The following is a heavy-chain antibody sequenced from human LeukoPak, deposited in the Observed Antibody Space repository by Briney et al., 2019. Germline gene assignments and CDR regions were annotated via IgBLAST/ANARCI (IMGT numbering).Heavy chain of an antibody. Sequence: GGSLRLSCAASGFTVSTNYMTWVRQAPGKGLEWVSIIYSSGHTYYTDSVKGRFTISRDNSKNTLYLQMNSLRAEDTAVYYCAKNPYGDPPTPIDYWGQGTLVTVSS. J-gene: IGHJ4*02. V-gene: IGHV3-53*01. D-gene: IGHD4-17*01. CDR3: AKNPYGDPPTPIDY. CDR2: IYSSGHT. CDR1: GFTVSTNY.